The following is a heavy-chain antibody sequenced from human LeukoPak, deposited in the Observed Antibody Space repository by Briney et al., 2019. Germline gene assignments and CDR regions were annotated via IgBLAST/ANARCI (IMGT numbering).Heavy chain of an antibody. Sequence: SETLSLTCAVYGGSFSGYYWSWIRQPPGKGLEWIGEINHSGSTNYNPSLKSRVTISVDTSKNQFSLKLSSVTAADTAVYYCARVRSYGYHYYYMDVWGKRTTVTVSS. V-gene: IGHV4-34*01. D-gene: IGHD5-18*01. J-gene: IGHJ6*03. CDR2: INHSGST. CDR3: ARVRSYGYHYYYMDV. CDR1: GGSFSGYY.